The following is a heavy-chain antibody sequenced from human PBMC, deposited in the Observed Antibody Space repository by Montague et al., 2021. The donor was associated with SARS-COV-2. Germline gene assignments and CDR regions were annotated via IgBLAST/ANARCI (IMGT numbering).Heavy chain of an antibody. V-gene: IGHV4-34*01. CDR2: TNHSGST. J-gene: IGHJ5*02. CDR1: GGSFSGYY. D-gene: IGHD3-22*01. CDR3: ARGPRITMIVVVITDIWFDP. Sequence: SDTLSLTCAVYGGSFSGYYWSWIRQPPGKGLEWIGETNHSGSTNYNPSLKSRVTISVDTSKNQFSLKLSSVTAADTAVYYCARGPRITMIVVVITDIWFDPWGQGTLVTVAS.